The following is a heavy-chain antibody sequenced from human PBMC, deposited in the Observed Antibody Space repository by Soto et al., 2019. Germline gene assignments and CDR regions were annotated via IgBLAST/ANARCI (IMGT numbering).Heavy chain of an antibody. D-gene: IGHD6-19*01. Sequence: GGSLRLSCAASGFTFSSYAMHWVRQAPGKGLEWVAVISYDGSNKYYADSVKGRFTISRDNSKNTLYLQMNSLRADDTAVYYCARVGVVYSSGWYHDYSGQGTLVTVSS. J-gene: IGHJ4*02. CDR1: GFTFSSYA. CDR3: ARVGVVYSSGWYHDY. V-gene: IGHV3-30-3*01. CDR2: ISYDGSNK.